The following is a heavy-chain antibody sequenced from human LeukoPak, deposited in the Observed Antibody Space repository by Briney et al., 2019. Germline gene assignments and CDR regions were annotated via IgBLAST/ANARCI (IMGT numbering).Heavy chain of an antibody. D-gene: IGHD3-16*01. J-gene: IGHJ3*01. V-gene: IGHV3-33*06. CDR3: ANGGLLGEPHDAFDF. CDR2: IWYDGSKK. Sequence: GRSLRLSCAASGFTFSSNGMHWVRQAPGKGLEWVAVIWYDGSKKYYADSVKGRFTISRDNSKNTLYLQMNSLRLEDTAVYYCANGGLLGEPHDAFDFWGQGTMVTVSS. CDR1: GFTFSSNG.